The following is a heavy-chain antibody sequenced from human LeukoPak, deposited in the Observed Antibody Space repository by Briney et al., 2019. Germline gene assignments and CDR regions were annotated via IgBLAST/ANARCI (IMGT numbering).Heavy chain of an antibody. D-gene: IGHD6-13*01. CDR3: ASAEQQLVQSDYYYYGMDV. J-gene: IGHJ6*02. V-gene: IGHV3-7*01. CDR2: INQDGSEK. CDR1: GFTFSSDW. Sequence: PGGSLRLSCGASGFTFSSDWMSWVRQAPGKGLEWVANINQDGSEKYYVDSVKGRFTISRDNGKNSLYLQMNSLRAEDTAVYYCASAEQQLVQSDYYYYGMDVWGQGTTVTVSS.